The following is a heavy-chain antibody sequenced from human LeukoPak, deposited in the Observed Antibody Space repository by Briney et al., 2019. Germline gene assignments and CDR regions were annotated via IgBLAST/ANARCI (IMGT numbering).Heavy chain of an antibody. V-gene: IGHV4-59*02. Sequence: SETLSLTCTVSGGSVSDYYWSWIRQPPGKGLEWIGYIYYTGSSSYNPSLRSRVTISADTSKNQFSLKLSSVTAADTAVYYCASRKLGNDYWGQGTLVTVSS. D-gene: IGHD7-27*01. CDR1: GGSVSDYY. CDR3: ASRKLGNDY. CDR2: IYYTGSS. J-gene: IGHJ4*01.